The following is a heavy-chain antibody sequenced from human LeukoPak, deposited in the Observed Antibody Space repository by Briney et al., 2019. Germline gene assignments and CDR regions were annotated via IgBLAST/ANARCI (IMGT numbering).Heavy chain of an antibody. CDR1: GGSLSSYY. CDR2: IYYSVTP. V-gene: IGHV4-59*01. D-gene: IGHD6-13*01. CDR3: ARGVYIAAAQYGY. Sequence: RPETLSLTCTVSGGSLSSYYRSWVRQPPGEGREWVGYIYYSVTPNYNPSLKSRVTISVDTSKNQVSLKLSSVTAADPAVYYCARGVYIAAAQYGYWGQGTLVTVSS. J-gene: IGHJ4*02.